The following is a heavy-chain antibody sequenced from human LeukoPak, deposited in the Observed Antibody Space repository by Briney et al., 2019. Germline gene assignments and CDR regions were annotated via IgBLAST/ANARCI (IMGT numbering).Heavy chain of an antibody. D-gene: IGHD5-12*01. V-gene: IGHV7-4-1*02. CDR3: ARDIVATISQDAFDI. CDR1: GYTFTSYA. CDR2: INTNTGNP. J-gene: IGHJ3*02. Sequence: GASVKVSCKASGYTFTSYAMNWVRQAPGRGLEWMGWINTNTGNPTYAQGFTGRFVFSLDTSVSTAYLQISSLKAEDTAVYYCARDIVATISQDAFDIWGQGTMVTVSS.